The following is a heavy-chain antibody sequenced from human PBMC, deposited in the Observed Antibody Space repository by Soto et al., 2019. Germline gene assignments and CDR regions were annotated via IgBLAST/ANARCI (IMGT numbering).Heavy chain of an antibody. CDR3: AKDYDDYGDYGLGGDPWYFDL. Sequence: EVQLLESGGGLVQPGGSLRLSCAASGFTFSSYAMSWVRQAPGKGLEWVSAISGSGGSTYYADSVKGRFTISRDNSKNTLYLQMNSLRAEETAVYYCAKDYDDYGDYGLGGDPWYFDLWGRGTLVTVSS. D-gene: IGHD4-17*01. CDR2: ISGSGGST. J-gene: IGHJ2*01. CDR1: GFTFSSYA. V-gene: IGHV3-23*01.